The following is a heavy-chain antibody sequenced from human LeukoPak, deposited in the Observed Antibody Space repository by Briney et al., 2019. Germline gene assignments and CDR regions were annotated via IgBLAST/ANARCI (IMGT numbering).Heavy chain of an antibody. J-gene: IGHJ4*02. V-gene: IGHV1-2*02. CDR1: GYTFTGYY. Sequence: GASVKVSCKASGYTFTGYYMHWVRQAPGQGLEWMGWINPNSGGTNYVQKFQGRVTMTRDTSISTAYMELSRLRSDDTAVYYCARDPPHYYDSSGSPGYWGQGTLVTVSS. D-gene: IGHD3-22*01. CDR3: ARDPPHYYDSSGSPGY. CDR2: INPNSGGT.